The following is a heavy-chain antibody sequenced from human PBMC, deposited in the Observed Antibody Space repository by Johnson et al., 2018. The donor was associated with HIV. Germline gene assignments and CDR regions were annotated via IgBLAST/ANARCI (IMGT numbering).Heavy chain of an antibody. CDR3: TRAEWHDAFDI. J-gene: IGHJ3*02. V-gene: IGHV3-49*04. CDR2: IRSEACGETT. Sequence: VQLVESGGGLVQPGRSLRLSCTASGFTFGDYGMSWVRQAPGKGLEWVGFIRSEACGETTAYAASGKGTFTSSKDDSKRIAYLQMNSLKTEDTAVYYCTRAEWHDAFDIWGQGTMVTVSS. CDR1: GFTFGDYG. D-gene: IGHD1-14*01.